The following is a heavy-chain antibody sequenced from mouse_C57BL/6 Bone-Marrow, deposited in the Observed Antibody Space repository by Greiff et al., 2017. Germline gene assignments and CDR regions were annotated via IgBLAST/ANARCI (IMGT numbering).Heavy chain of an antibody. D-gene: IGHD2-5*01. J-gene: IGHJ2*01. V-gene: IGHV5-6*01. CDR3: SRHCYYSSFDY. Sequence: EVKLVESGGDLVKPGGSLKLSCAASGFTFSSYGMSWFRQTPDKRLEWVATISSGGSYNYYPDSVKGRFTISRDNAKNTQYLQMSSLKSEDTAMYYCSRHCYYSSFDYWGQGTTLTVSS. CDR2: ISSGGSYN. CDR1: GFTFSSYG.